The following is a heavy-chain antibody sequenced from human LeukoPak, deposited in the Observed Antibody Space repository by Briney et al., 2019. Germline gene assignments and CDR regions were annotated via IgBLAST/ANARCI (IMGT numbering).Heavy chain of an antibody. CDR3: ATDRDSGSYYAFDY. CDR2: VDPEDGET. CDR1: GYTFTDYY. J-gene: IGHJ4*02. V-gene: IGHV1-69-2*01. D-gene: IGHD1-26*01. Sequence: ASVKVSCKVSGYTFTDYYMHWGQQAPGKGLEWMGLVDPEDGETIYAEKFQGRVTITADTSTDTAYMELSSLRSEDTAVYYCATDRDSGSYYAFDYWGQGTLVTVSS.